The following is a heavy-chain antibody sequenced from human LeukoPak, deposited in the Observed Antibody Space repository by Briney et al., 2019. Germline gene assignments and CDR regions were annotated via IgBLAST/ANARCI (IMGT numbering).Heavy chain of an antibody. CDR2: IYHSGST. CDR1: GGSISSSNW. CDR3: ASGRVNTYFDY. Sequence: PSETLSLTRAVSGGSISSSNWWSWVRQPPGKGLEWIGEIYHSGSTNYNPSLKSRVTFSVDNSKSQFSLKLSSVTAADTAVYYCASGRVNTYFDYWGQGTLVTVSS. D-gene: IGHD3-16*01. V-gene: IGHV4-4*02. J-gene: IGHJ4*02.